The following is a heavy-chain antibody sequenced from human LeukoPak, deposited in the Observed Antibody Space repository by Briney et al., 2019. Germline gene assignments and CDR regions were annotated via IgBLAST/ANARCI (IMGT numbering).Heavy chain of an antibody. CDR2: ISSSSSYI. D-gene: IGHD6-6*01. V-gene: IGHV3-21*01. Sequence: GGSLRLSCAASGFTFSSYSMNWVRQAPGKGLEWVSSISSSSSYIYYADSVKGRFTISRDNAKNSLYLQMNSLRAEDTAVYYCARGGHSSSSWFDPWGQGTLVTVSS. CDR1: GFTFSSYS. J-gene: IGHJ5*02. CDR3: ARGGHSSSSWFDP.